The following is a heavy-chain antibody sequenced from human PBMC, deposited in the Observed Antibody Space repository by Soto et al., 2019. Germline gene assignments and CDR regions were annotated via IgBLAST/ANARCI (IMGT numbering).Heavy chain of an antibody. D-gene: IGHD6-13*01. Sequence: PSDTLSLTCTVSGGSLSSYYWSWIRQPPGKGLENLGYIYYSESTNYNPSLKSRVTISVDTSKNQFSLKLSSVTAADTAVYYCARNFWVGAAAGTASEGAFDIWGQGTMVTVSS. CDR3: ARNFWVGAAAGTASEGAFDI. CDR2: IYYSEST. V-gene: IGHV4-59*12. J-gene: IGHJ3*02. CDR1: GGSLSSYY.